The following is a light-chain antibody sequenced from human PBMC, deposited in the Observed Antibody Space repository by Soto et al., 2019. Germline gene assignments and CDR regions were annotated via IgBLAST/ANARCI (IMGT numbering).Light chain of an antibody. CDR2: DSS. CDR1: QSVDKF. CDR3: QQRKHWPPIT. V-gene: IGKV3-11*01. J-gene: IGKJ5*01. Sequence: VELTQSPATLSLSPGETATLSCSASQSVDKFLAWYQQRPGQPPRLLIFDSSNRATGVPVRFSGSGSGTVFTLTIGSLEPEDSAVYYCQQRKHWPPITFGQGTRLEL.